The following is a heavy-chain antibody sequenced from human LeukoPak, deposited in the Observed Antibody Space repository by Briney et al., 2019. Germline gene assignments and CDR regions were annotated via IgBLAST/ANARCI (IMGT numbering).Heavy chain of an antibody. Sequence: GASVKVSCKASGYTFTNHGISWVRQAPGQGLEWMGWISTYYGNTNYAQKLQGRVTMTTDTSTSTAFMELRSLRSDDTAVYYCARDEGYCTITTCHRNWFDPWGQGTLVTVSS. D-gene: IGHD2-2*01. V-gene: IGHV1-18*01. J-gene: IGHJ5*02. CDR1: GYTFTNHG. CDR2: ISTYYGNT. CDR3: ARDEGYCTITTCHRNWFDP.